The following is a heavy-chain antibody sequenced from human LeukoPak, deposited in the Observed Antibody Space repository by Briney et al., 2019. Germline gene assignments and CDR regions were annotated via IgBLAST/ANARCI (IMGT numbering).Heavy chain of an antibody. CDR1: GFTFSSYA. D-gene: IGHD2-2*01. Sequence: PGGSLRLSCAASGFTFSSYAMSWVRQAPGKGLEWVSAISGSGGSTYYADSVKGRFTISRDNSKNTLYLQMNSLRAEDTAVYYCAKDGFCSSTTCTINWFDRWGQGTLVTVSS. CDR3: AKDGFCSSTTCTINWFDR. V-gene: IGHV3-23*01. J-gene: IGHJ5*02. CDR2: ISGSGGST.